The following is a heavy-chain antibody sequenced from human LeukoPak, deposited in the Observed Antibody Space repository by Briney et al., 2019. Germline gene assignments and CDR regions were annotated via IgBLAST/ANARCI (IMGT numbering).Heavy chain of an antibody. Sequence: GGSLRLSCAASGFTFSDHYMDWVRQAPGKGLEWVGRTRNKANSYTTEYAASVKGRFTISRDDLKNSLYLQMNSLKTEDTAVYYCARAQGAHYDFWSGYAFDIWGQGTMVTVSS. V-gene: IGHV3-72*01. CDR3: ARAQGAHYDFWSGYAFDI. D-gene: IGHD3-3*01. CDR1: GFTFSDHY. J-gene: IGHJ3*02. CDR2: TRNKANSYTT.